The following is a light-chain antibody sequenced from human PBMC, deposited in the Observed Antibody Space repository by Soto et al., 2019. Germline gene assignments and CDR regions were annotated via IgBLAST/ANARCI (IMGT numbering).Light chain of an antibody. CDR3: QKYNDWPWT. J-gene: IGKJ1*01. V-gene: IGKV3-15*01. CDR2: GAS. CDR1: QSVSTN. Sequence: EIVMTQSPATLSVSPGERATLSCRASQSVSTNLAWYQQKPGQAPRLLIYGASTRATGIPARFSGVGSGTEFTLTISSLQSEDFAVYYCQKYNDWPWTFGQGTKVDI.